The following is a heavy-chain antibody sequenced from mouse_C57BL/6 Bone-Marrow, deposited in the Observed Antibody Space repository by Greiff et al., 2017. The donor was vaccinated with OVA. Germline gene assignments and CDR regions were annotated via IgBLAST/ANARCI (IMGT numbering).Heavy chain of an antibody. Sequence: DVKLQESGPGLVKPSQSLSLTCSVTGYSITSGYYWNWIRQFPGNKLEWMGYISYDGSNNYNPSLKNRISITRDTSKNQFFLKLNSVTTEDTATYYCARGDYDREGFAYWGQGTLVTVSA. CDR3: ARGDYDREGFAY. D-gene: IGHD2-4*01. V-gene: IGHV3-6*01. CDR2: ISYDGSN. J-gene: IGHJ3*01. CDR1: GYSITSGYY.